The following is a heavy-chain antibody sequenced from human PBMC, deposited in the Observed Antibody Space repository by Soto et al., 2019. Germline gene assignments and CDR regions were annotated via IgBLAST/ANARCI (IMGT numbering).Heavy chain of an antibody. CDR2: ITWNGGSI. CDR1: GFSFDDYA. J-gene: IGHJ6*03. Sequence: EVQLVESGGGLVQPGRSLRLSCAASGFSFDDYAMHWVRQAPGKGLEWVSGITWNGGSIGYADSVKGRFTISRDNAKNSLYLQMNSLRAGDTALYYCAKDSTLYYYYYMDVWGKGTTVTVSS. V-gene: IGHV3-9*01. CDR3: AKDSTLYYYYYMDV.